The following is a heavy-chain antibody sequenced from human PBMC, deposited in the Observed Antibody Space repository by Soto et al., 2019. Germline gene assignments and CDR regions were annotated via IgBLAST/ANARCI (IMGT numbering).Heavy chain of an antibody. J-gene: IGHJ4*02. CDR2: ISYDGSNK. CDR1: GFTFSSYA. CDR3: ARPDPTHSSGWDYYFDY. Sequence: PGGSLRLSCAASGFTFSSYAMHWVRQAPGKGLEWVAVISYDGSNKYYADSVKGRFTISRDNSKNTLYLQMNSLRAEDTAVYYCARPDPTHSSGWDYYFDYWGQGTLVTVSS. D-gene: IGHD6-19*01. V-gene: IGHV3-30-3*01.